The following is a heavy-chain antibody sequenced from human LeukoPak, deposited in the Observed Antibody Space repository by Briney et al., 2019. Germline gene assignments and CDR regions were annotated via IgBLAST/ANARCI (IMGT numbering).Heavy chain of an antibody. CDR3: ARRPDCSGSDCYGMDV. Sequence: GGSLRLSCAASGFTFNSYSMTWVRQTPRKGLEWVSYIGTNGDYTKYADSVKGRFTISRDNAKNSLYLQMNSLRAEDTAVYYCARRPDCSGSDCYGMDVWGQGTAVTVSS. CDR1: GFTFNSYS. V-gene: IGHV3-21*01. J-gene: IGHJ6*02. CDR2: IGTNGDYT. D-gene: IGHD2-15*01.